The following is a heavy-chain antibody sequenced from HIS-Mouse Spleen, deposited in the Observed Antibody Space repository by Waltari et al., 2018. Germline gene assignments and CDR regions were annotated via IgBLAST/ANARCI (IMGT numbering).Heavy chain of an antibody. Sequence: QVQLGQSGAEVKTPGSSLKVPGKAPGATFRSYAISWVREAPGQGLEWMGGIIPIFGTANYAQKFQGRVTITADESTSTAYMELSSLRSEDTAVYYCARDSGSYSFWYFDLWGRGTLVTVSS. D-gene: IGHD1-26*01. CDR2: IIPIFGTA. V-gene: IGHV1-69*01. CDR1: GATFRSYA. CDR3: ARDSGSYSFWYFDL. J-gene: IGHJ2*01.